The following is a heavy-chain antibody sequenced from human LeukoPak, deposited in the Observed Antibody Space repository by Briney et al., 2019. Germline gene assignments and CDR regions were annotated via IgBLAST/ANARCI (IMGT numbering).Heavy chain of an antibody. Sequence: GGSLRLSCAVSGFAFGSEAMSWVRQSPGRGLEWVSAISNSGDRTYYADSVKGRFTISRDNSKNTLYLQMNSLRAEDTAIYYCAQNWNCDYWGQGTLVTVSS. CDR2: ISNSGDRT. D-gene: IGHD1-7*01. J-gene: IGHJ4*02. V-gene: IGHV3-23*01. CDR1: GFAFGSEA. CDR3: AQNWNCDY.